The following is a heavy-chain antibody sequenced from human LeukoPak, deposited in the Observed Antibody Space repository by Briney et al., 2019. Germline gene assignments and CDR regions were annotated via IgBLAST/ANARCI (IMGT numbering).Heavy chain of an antibody. CDR2: IKQDGSEK. CDR1: GFTFSTYW. V-gene: IGHV3-7*03. D-gene: IGHD3-10*01. J-gene: IGHJ5*02. CDR3: LFTGKRKNWFDP. Sequence: PGGSLRLSCAASGFTFSTYWMTWVRQAPGKGLEWVANIKQDGSEKYYVDSVKGRFTISRDNAKNSLYLQMNSLRAEDTALYYCLFTGKRKNWFDPWGQGTLVTVSS.